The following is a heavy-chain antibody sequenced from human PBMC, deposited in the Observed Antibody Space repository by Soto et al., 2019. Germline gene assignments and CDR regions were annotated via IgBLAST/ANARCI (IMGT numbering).Heavy chain of an antibody. Sequence: ASVKVSCKASGYTFTSYGFSWVRQAPGQGLEWMGWISSNTGYTNYAQKLQDRVTMSTDTSTGTAYMELRSLRSDDTAVYYCARDLGLHNGYYYGIDVWGQGTTVTVSS. CDR3: ARDLGLHNGYYYGIDV. V-gene: IGHV1-18*04. CDR2: ISSNTGYT. J-gene: IGHJ6*02. D-gene: IGHD5-12*01. CDR1: GYTFTSYG.